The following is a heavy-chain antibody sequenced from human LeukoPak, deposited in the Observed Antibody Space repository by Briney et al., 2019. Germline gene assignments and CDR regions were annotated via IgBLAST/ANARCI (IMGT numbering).Heavy chain of an antibody. J-gene: IGHJ6*02. D-gene: IGHD1-1*01. CDR3: AKDLERQLLYYYYYGMDV. CDR2: ISYDGSNK. Sequence: GGSLRLSCAAPGFTFSSYGMHWVRQAPGKGLEWVAVISYDGSNKYYADSVKGRFAISRDNSKNTLYLQMNSLRAEDTAVYYCAKDLERQLLYYYYYGMDVWGQGTTVTVSS. V-gene: IGHV3-30*18. CDR1: GFTFSSYG.